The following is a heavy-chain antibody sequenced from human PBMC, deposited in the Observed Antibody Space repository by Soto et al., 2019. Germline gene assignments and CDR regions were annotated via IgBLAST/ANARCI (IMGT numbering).Heavy chain of an antibody. D-gene: IGHD2-2*01. CDR2: INTISSAI. CDR1: GFTFSDYC. CDR3: GRGTTSPFDP. J-gene: IGHJ5*02. V-gene: IGHV3-11*04. Sequence: PGGSLRLSCAGSGFTFSDYCMTWIRQAPGKGLEWVSYINTISSAIYYADSVKGRFAISRDNAKNSLYLQMNSLRDEDTAVYYCGRGTTSPFDPWGQGTLVTVSS.